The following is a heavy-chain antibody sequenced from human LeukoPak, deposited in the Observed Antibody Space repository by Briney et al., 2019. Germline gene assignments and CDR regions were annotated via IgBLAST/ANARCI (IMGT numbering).Heavy chain of an antibody. CDR3: ARAPSEIGGYYPEYFRH. CDR1: GFTFSTYW. J-gene: IGHJ1*01. D-gene: IGHD3-22*01. V-gene: IGHV3-74*01. Sequence: PGGSLRLSCAVSGFTFSTYWMQWVRQAPGKGLVWVSRIKSDGGTNYADSVKGRFTISRDNAKKTVSLQMNSLRPEDTGVYYCARAPSEIGGYYPEYFRHWGQGTLVTVSS. CDR2: IKSDGGT.